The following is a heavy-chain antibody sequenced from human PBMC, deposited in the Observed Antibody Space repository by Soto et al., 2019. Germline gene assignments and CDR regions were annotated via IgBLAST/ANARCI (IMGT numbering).Heavy chain of an antibody. Sequence: QVQLVQSGAEVRKPGASVKVSCKASGYTFTSYGISWVRQAPGQGLEWMGWISAYNANTNYAQKLQGRVTMTTDTATSTAYMELRSLRADDTAVYYCAMGLRDFWGGCYYCPHGDAFDIWGQGTMVTVSS. V-gene: IGHV1-18*01. D-gene: IGHD3-3*01. J-gene: IGHJ3*02. CDR3: AMGLRDFWGGCYYCPHGDAFDI. CDR2: ISAYNANT. CDR1: GYTFTSYG.